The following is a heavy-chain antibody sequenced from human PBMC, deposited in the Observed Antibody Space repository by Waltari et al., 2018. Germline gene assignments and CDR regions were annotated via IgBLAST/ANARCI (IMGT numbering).Heavy chain of an antibody. V-gene: IGHV3-21*01. CDR1: GFNFSSYS. D-gene: IGHD6-19*01. CDR3: ASSIAVAGTEAFDI. CDR2: ISSSSSYI. Sequence: EVQLVESGGGLVKPGGSLRLSCAASGFNFSSYSMNWVRQAPGKGLEWVSSISSSSSYIYYADSVKGRFTISRDNAKNSLYLQMNSLRAEDTAVYYCASSIAVAGTEAFDIWGQGTMVTVSS. J-gene: IGHJ3*02.